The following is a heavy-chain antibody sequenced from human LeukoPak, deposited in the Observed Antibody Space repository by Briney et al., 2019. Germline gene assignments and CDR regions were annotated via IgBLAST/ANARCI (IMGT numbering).Heavy chain of an antibody. J-gene: IGHJ4*02. CDR3: TAYYDFLTGYNTRQDY. Sequence: PGGSLRLSCAASGFPFTIAWMSWVRQAPGNGLEWIGRIRSKNDGGTTDYAAPVKGKFTISRDDSKSTLYLHMSSLTTEDTAIYYCTAYYDFLTGYNTRQDYWGRGTLVTVSP. CDR1: GFPFTIAW. D-gene: IGHD3-9*01. V-gene: IGHV3-15*01. CDR2: IRSKNDGGTT.